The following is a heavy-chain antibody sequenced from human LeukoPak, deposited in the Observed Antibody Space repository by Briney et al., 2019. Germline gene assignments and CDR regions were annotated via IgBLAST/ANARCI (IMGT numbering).Heavy chain of an antibody. CDR3: TTESSGGPEH. D-gene: IGHD1-26*01. CDR1: GFTFSSYG. V-gene: IGHV3-33*01. J-gene: IGHJ4*02. CDR2: IWYDGSNK. Sequence: PGRSLRLSCAASGFTFSSYGMHWVRQAPGKGLEWVAVIWYDGSNKYYAGSVKGRFTISRDNSKNTLYLQMNSLKTEDTAVYYCTTESSGGPEHWGQGTLVTVSS.